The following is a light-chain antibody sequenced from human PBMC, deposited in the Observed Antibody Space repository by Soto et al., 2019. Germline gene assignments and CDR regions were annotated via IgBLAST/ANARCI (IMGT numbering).Light chain of an antibody. V-gene: IGKV1-39*01. CDR1: QSISSY. Sequence: EIRMNKSPSSVSASIGDRVTLXCRASQSISSYLNWYQQKPGKAPKLLIYAASSLQSGVPSRFSGSGSGTDFTLTISSLQPEDFATYYCQQSYSTPITFGQGTRLEVK. J-gene: IGKJ5*01. CDR3: QQSYSTPIT. CDR2: AAS.